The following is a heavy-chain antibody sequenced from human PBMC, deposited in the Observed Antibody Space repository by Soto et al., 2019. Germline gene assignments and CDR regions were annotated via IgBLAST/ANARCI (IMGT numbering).Heavy chain of an antibody. CDR2: IFYSGGT. Sequence: PSETLSLTCTVSGGSILDSTYYWAWIRQPPGKGLEWIGTIFYSGGTFYTPSLKSRVTMSVDTSNNQFSLKLSSVTAADTAVYYCARQASGYYYGWFDPWGQGTLVT. J-gene: IGHJ5*02. CDR3: ARQASGYYYGWFDP. CDR1: GGSILDSTYY. V-gene: IGHV4-39*01. D-gene: IGHD3-22*01.